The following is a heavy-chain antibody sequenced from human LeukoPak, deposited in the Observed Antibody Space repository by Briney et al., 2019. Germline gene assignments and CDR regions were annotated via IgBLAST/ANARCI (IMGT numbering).Heavy chain of an antibody. J-gene: IGHJ4*02. Sequence: GGSLRLSCAASGFTFSSYGMRWVRQAPGKGLEWVAVIWYDGSNKYYADSVKGRFTISRDNSKNTLYLQMNSLRAEDTAVYYCAKDHLPYDILTGYYVATFGYWGQGTLVTVSS. D-gene: IGHD3-9*01. CDR3: AKDHLPYDILTGYYVATFGY. CDR2: IWYDGSNK. CDR1: GFTFSSYG. V-gene: IGHV3-33*06.